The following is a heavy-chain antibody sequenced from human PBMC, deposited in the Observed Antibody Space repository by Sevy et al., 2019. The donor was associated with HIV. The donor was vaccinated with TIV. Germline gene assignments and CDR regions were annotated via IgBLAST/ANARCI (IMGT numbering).Heavy chain of an antibody. CDR2: TSYDGSHK. V-gene: IGHV3-30*04. D-gene: IGHD1-26*01. CDR1: GFIFSNFA. Sequence: GGSLRLSCTVSGFIFSNFAMHWVRQAPGKGLEWVAVTSYDGSHKYYADSVKGRFTVSRDNSRNILSLEMCSLRRDDTAVYYCARGENNDEFLQYWGQGTLVTVSS. CDR3: ARGENNDEFLQY. J-gene: IGHJ1*01.